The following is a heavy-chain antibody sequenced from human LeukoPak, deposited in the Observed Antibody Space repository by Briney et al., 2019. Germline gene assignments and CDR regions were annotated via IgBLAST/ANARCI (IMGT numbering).Heavy chain of an antibody. D-gene: IGHD5-12*01. CDR1: GYTFTSYY. J-gene: IGHJ6*02. V-gene: IGHV1-46*01. CDR3: ARWGYRGYDLDYYCGMDV. Sequence: GASVKVSRKASGYTFTSYYMHWVRQAPGQGLEWMGIINPSGGSTSYAQKFQGRVTMTRDTSTSTVYMELSSLRSDDTAGYYCARWGYRGYDLDYYCGMDVWGQGTTVTVSS. CDR2: INPSGGST.